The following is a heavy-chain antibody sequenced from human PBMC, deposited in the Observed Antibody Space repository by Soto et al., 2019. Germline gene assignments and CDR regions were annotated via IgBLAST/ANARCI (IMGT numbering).Heavy chain of an antibody. J-gene: IGHJ5*02. V-gene: IGHV1-3*01. CDR1: GYTFTSYA. CDR2: INAGNGNT. D-gene: IGHD6-13*01. Sequence: GASVKVSCKASGYTFTSYAMHWVRQAPGQRLEWMGWINAGNGNTKYSQKFQGRVTITRDTSACTAYMELSSLRSEDTAVYYCARANTLAAAGTGWFDPWGQGTLVTVSS. CDR3: ARANTLAAAGTGWFDP.